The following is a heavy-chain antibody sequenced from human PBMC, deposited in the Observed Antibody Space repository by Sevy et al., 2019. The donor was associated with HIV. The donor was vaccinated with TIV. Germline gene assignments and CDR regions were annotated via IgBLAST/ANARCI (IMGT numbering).Heavy chain of an antibody. J-gene: IGHJ5*02. D-gene: IGHD2-2*01. CDR2: INESGII. Sequence: LSLTCAVHDGSFSGYYWNWIRQLPGKGLELIGEINESGIIYYNPSLKSRVTISVDTSKKQFSLKLNSVTAADTAVYFCARSPPVVVVPGAPSWFDPWGQGTLVTVSS. CDR1: DGSFSGYY. CDR3: ARSPPVVVVPGAPSWFDP. V-gene: IGHV4-34*01.